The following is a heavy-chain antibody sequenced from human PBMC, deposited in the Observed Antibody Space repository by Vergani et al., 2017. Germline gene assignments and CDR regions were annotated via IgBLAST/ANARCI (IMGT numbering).Heavy chain of an antibody. J-gene: IGHJ4*02. V-gene: IGHV4-31*03. CDR2: IYYNGNT. CDR1: GGSISSGCNY. Sequence: QVPLQESGPGLVKPSQTLSLTCTVSGGSISSGCNYWSWLRQHPGKGLEWIGYIYYNGNTYYNPSLKSRVTISVDTSKNQFSLNLNSVTAADTAVFYCAGRSGGYLDSGGKGILVIVS. D-gene: IGHD3-10*01. CDR3: AGRSGGYLDS.